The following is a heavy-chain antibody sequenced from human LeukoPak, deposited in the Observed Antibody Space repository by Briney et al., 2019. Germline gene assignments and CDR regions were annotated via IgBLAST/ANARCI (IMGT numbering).Heavy chain of an antibody. CDR2: ISAYNGNT. CDR1: GYTFTSYG. D-gene: IGHD3-9*01. V-gene: IGHV1-18*01. Sequence: ASVKVSCKASGYTFTSYGISWVRQAPGQGLEWMGWISAYNGNTNYAQKLQGRVTMTTDTSTSTAYMELRSLRSDDTAVYHCARGRVHYDILTGNDYWGQGTLVTVSS. J-gene: IGHJ4*02. CDR3: ARGRVHYDILTGNDY.